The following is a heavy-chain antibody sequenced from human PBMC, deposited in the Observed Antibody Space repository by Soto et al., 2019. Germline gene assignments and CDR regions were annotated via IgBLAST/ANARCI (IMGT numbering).Heavy chain of an antibody. V-gene: IGHV3-21*01. CDR2: ISSSSSYI. CDR3: ARSIAARPNYYYYGMDV. Sequence: GESLKISCAASGFTFSSYSMNWVRQAPGKGLEWVSSISSSSSYIYYADSVKGRFTISRDNAKNSLYLQMNSLRAEDTAVYYCARSIAARPNYYYYGMDVWGQGTTVTVSS. D-gene: IGHD6-6*01. J-gene: IGHJ6*02. CDR1: GFTFSSYS.